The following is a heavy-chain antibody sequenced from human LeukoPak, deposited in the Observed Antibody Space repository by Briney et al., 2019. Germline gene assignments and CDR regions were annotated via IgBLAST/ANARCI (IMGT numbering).Heavy chain of an antibody. CDR1: GGSISSGGYY. Sequence: PSETLSLTCTVSGGSISSGGYYWSWIRQHPGKGLEWIGYIYYSGSTCYNPSLKSRVTISVDTSKNQFSLKLSSVTAADTAVYYCATTTAMVGGADYWGQGTLVTVSS. CDR2: IYYSGST. CDR3: ATTTAMVGGADY. J-gene: IGHJ4*02. V-gene: IGHV4-31*03. D-gene: IGHD5-18*01.